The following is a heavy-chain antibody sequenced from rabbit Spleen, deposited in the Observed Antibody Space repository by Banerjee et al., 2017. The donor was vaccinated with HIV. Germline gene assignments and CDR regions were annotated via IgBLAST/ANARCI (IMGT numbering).Heavy chain of an antibody. V-gene: IGHV1S40*01. CDR1: GVSFSFSSY. CDR2: IDAGSSGNT. Sequence: QSLEESGGDLVKPGASLTLTCTASGVSFSFSSYMCWVRQAPGKGLEWIACIDAGSSGNTYSATWAKGRFTISKASSTTVTLQMTTLTAADTATYFCARDTGSSFSSYGMDLWGPGTLVTVS. J-gene: IGHJ6*01. CDR3: ARDTGSSFSSYGMDL. D-gene: IGHD8-1*01.